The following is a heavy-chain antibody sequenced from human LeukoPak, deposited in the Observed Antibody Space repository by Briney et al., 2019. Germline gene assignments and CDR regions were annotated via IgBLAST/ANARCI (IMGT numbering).Heavy chain of an antibody. CDR3: AKVDYWSPENYLDS. D-gene: IGHD1-1*01. Sequence: GGSLRLSCAAPGFPFGSYAMTWVRQAPGKGLESVSVITDGADTYYADSVKGRFTISRDNSQNTVHLQMDNLRADDTAVYYCAKVDYWSPENYLDSWGQGTLVTVSS. V-gene: IGHV3-23*01. CDR1: GFPFGSYA. J-gene: IGHJ4*02. CDR2: ITDGADT.